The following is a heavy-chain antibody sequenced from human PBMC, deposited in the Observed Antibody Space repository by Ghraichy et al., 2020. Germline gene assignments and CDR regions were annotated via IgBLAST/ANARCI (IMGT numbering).Heavy chain of an antibody. D-gene: IGHD3-16*02. CDR2: ISSNSRTT. CDR3: ARDRDDNWGTYRYTCDN. V-gene: IGHV3-48*02. Sequence: GESLNISCAASGFTFSSYSMNWVRQAPGTGLEWVSYISSNSRTTYYADSVKGRFTISRDNAKNSLYLQMHSLRDEDTAVYYCARDRDDNWGTYRYTCDNWGQGTLVTVSS. CDR1: GFTFSSYS. J-gene: IGHJ4*02.